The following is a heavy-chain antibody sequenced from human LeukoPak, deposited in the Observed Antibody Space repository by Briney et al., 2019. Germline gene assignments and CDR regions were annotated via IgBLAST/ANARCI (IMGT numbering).Heavy chain of an antibody. D-gene: IGHD4-11*01. Sequence: GGSLRLSCAASGFTFNDYYMSWLRQAPGKGLEWVSYMSDSGGFTTYYADSVKGRFTISRDDAKNLQYLQMHNLRSEDTAVYFCARDTVYGNYYFDNWGQGILVTVSS. V-gene: IGHV3-11*01. CDR1: GFTFNDYY. J-gene: IGHJ4*02. CDR3: ARDTVYGNYYFDN. CDR2: MSDSGGFTT.